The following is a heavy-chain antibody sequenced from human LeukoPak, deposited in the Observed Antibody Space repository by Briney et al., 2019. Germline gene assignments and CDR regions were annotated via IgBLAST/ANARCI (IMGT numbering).Heavy chain of an antibody. CDR1: GYTFTSYG. CDR2: IIPIFGTA. Sequence: ASVKVSCKASGYTFTSYGISWVRQAPGQGLEWMGGIIPIFGTANYAQKFQGRVTITTDESTSTAYMELSSLRSEDTAVYYCARGEWFGELFLGFDPWGQGTLVTVSS. V-gene: IGHV1-69*05. J-gene: IGHJ5*02. D-gene: IGHD3-10*01. CDR3: ARGEWFGELFLGFDP.